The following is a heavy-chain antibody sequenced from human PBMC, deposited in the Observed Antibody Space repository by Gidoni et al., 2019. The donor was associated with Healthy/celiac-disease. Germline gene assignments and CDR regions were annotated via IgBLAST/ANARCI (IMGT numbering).Heavy chain of an antibody. V-gene: IGHV3-43*01. CDR3: AKDEDGYELGGLFD. CDR1: GFTFDDYT. D-gene: IGHD5-12*01. CDR2: ISWDGGST. J-gene: IGHJ4*02. Sequence: EVQLVESGGVLVQPGGSLRLSCAASGFTFDDYTMHWGRQAPGKGLEWVSLISWDGGSTYYADSVKGRFTISRDNSKNSLYLQMNSLRTEDTALYYCAKDEDGYELGGLFDWGQGTLVTVSS.